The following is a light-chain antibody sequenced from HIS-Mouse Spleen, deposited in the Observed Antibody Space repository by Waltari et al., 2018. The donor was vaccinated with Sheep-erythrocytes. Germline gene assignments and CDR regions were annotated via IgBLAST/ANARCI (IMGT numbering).Light chain of an antibody. V-gene: IGLV2-23*02. CDR2: EVS. CDR3: CSYAGSYTFWV. CDR1: SRDVGSYNL. J-gene: IGLJ3*02. Sequence: QSALTQPASVSGSPGQSITISCTGTSRDVGSYNLVSWYQQHPGKAPKLMIYEVSKRPSGVSNRFSGSKSGNTASLTISGLQAEDEADYYCCSYAGSYTFWVFGGGTKLTVL.